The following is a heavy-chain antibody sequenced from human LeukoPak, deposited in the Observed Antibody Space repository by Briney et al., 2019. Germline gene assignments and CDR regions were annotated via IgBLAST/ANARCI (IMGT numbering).Heavy chain of an antibody. CDR1: GGSVSTYY. D-gene: IGHD4-23*01. V-gene: IGHV4-59*02. CDR3: ARGTTVITPWFDP. Sequence: PSETLSLTCIVSGGSVSTYYWHWIRQPPGKALEWIGYIYFTGSTNYNPSLRSRVTISVDTSKNQFSLKLTSVTAAGTAIYYCARGTTVITPWFDPWGQGTLVTVSS. CDR2: IYFTGST. J-gene: IGHJ5*02.